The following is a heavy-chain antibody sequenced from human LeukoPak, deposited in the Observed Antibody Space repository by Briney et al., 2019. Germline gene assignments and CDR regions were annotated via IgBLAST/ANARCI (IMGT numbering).Heavy chain of an antibody. D-gene: IGHD6-13*01. Sequence: SETLSLTCAVYGGSFSGYYWSWIRQPPGKGLEWIGEINHSGSTNYNPSLKSRVTISVDTSKNQFSLKLSSVTAADTAVYYRARQRPYSSSSPWGYRWFDPWGQGTLVTVSS. CDR2: INHSGST. CDR3: ARQRPYSSSSPWGYRWFDP. J-gene: IGHJ5*02. V-gene: IGHV4-34*01. CDR1: GGSFSGYY.